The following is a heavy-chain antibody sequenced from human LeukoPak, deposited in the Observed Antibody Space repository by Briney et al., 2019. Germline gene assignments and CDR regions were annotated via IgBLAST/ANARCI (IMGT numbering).Heavy chain of an antibody. D-gene: IGHD1-1*01. Sequence: QTGGSLRLSCAASGFTFSSYAMHWVRQAPGKGPEWVAVISYDGSNKYHADSVKGRFTISRDNSKNTLYLQMNSLRAEDTAVYYCASGRVWNLEYWGQGTLVTVSS. CDR2: ISYDGSNK. J-gene: IGHJ4*02. CDR3: ASGRVWNLEY. V-gene: IGHV3-30*04. CDR1: GFTFSSYA.